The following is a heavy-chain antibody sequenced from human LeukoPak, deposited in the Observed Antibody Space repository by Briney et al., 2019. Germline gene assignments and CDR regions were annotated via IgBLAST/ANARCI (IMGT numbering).Heavy chain of an antibody. J-gene: IGHJ4*02. D-gene: IGHD3-10*01. CDR2: ISWNSGSI. CDR1: GFTFDDYA. Sequence: GGSLRPSCAASGFTFDDYAMHWVRQAPGKGLEWVSGISWNSGSIGYADSVKGRFTISRDNAKNSLYLQMNSLRAEDTALYYCAKGSSNYYGSGGIDYWGQGTLVTVSS. V-gene: IGHV3-9*01. CDR3: AKGSSNYYGSGGIDY.